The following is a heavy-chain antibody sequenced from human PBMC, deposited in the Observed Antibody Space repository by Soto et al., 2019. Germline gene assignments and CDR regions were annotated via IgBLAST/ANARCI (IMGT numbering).Heavy chain of an antibody. J-gene: IGHJ4*02. CDR2: IYHSGAT. V-gene: IGHV4-30-2*01. CDR1: GDSITSGDYS. CDR3: ARGRAGMLDY. D-gene: IGHD3-10*01. Sequence: LSLTCAVSGDSITSGDYSWSWIRQPPGRGLEWIGYIYHSGATYTNPSLKSRVTISVDTSKSQFSLRLSSVTAADTAVYSCARGRAGMLDYWGQGTLVTVS.